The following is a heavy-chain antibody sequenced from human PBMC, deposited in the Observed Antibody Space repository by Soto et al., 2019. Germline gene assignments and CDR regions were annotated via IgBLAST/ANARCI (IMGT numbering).Heavy chain of an antibody. Sequence: QVQLQESGPGLVKPSETLSLTCTVSGGSISSYYWSWIRQPPGKGLEWIGYIYYSGSTNYNPSLKRRVTISVDTSKNQFSLKLSSVTAADTAVYYCVRHRRATDYWGQGTLVTVSS. V-gene: IGHV4-59*08. CDR1: GGSISSYY. D-gene: IGHD1-26*01. CDR3: VRHRRATDY. J-gene: IGHJ4*02. CDR2: IYYSGST.